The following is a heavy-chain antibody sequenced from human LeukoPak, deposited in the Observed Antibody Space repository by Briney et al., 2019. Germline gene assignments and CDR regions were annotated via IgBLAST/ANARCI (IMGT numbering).Heavy chain of an antibody. CDR1: GFTFSSYA. V-gene: IGHV3-30-3*01. D-gene: IGHD3-22*01. CDR3: AKDSGRIVVVILDY. Sequence: GGSLRLSCAASGFTFSSYAMHWVRQAPGKGLEWVAVISYDGSNKYYADSVKGRFTISRDNSKNTLYLQMNSLRAEDTAVYYCAKDSGRIVVVILDYWGQGTLVTVSS. CDR2: ISYDGSNK. J-gene: IGHJ4*02.